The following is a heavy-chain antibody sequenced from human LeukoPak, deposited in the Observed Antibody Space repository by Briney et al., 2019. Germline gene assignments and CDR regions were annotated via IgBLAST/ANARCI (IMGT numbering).Heavy chain of an antibody. CDR2: ISAYNGNS. CDR1: GYTFTSYG. Sequence: APGKVSCKASGYTFTSYGISWVRQAPGQGLEWMGWISAYNGNSKYAQKLQGRVTMTTDTSTSTAYMELRSLRSDDTAVYYCARGPRYCSSTSCYSVEGDYWGQGTLVTV. J-gene: IGHJ4*02. V-gene: IGHV1-18*01. CDR3: ARGPRYCSSTSCYSVEGDY. D-gene: IGHD2-2*01.